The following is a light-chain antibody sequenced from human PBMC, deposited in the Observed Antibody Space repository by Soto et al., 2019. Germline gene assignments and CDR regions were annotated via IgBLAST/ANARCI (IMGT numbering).Light chain of an antibody. CDR3: QQYHTHCT. Sequence: DIRVTQSPAVLSASVGDRVTITCRASQGIRSYLSWYQQRPGKAPELLIYGASTLPPGGASRFSGRGSGTEFTLTISSLPADDYATFYCQQYHTHCTFGQGTKVDIK. CDR2: GAS. CDR1: QGIRSY. J-gene: IGKJ1*01. V-gene: IGKV1-9*01.